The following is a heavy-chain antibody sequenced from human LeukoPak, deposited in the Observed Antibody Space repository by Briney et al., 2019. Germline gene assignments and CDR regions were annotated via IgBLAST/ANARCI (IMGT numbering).Heavy chain of an antibody. Sequence: SETLSLTCAVYGGSFSGYYWSWIRQPPGEGLEWIGEINHSGSTNYNPSLKSRVTISVDTSKNQFSLKLSSVTAADTAVYYCARGLPLVVVPAAIPRGGHYFDYWGQGTLVTVSS. J-gene: IGHJ4*02. CDR3: ARGLPLVVVPAAIPRGGHYFDY. CDR1: GGSFSGYY. CDR2: INHSGST. D-gene: IGHD2-2*02. V-gene: IGHV4-34*01.